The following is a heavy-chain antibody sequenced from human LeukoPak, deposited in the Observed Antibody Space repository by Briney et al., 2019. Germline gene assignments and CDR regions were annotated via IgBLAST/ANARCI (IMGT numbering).Heavy chain of an antibody. Sequence: ASEKVSCKLSGYTLTELSMHWVRQAPGKGLEWMGGFDPEDGETIYAQKFQGRVTMTEDTSTDTAYMELSSLRSEDTAVYYCATASDCSSTSCYADFDYWGQGTLVTVSS. D-gene: IGHD2-2*01. CDR2: FDPEDGET. CDR3: ATASDCSSTSCYADFDY. CDR1: GYTLTELS. J-gene: IGHJ4*02. V-gene: IGHV1-24*01.